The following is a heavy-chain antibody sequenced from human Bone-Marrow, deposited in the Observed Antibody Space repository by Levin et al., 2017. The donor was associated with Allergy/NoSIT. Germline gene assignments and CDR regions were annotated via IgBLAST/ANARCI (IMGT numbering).Heavy chain of an antibody. J-gene: IGHJ3*02. V-gene: IGHV3-7*01. CDR3: ARDSLLASYYYDSSDEPGAFDI. CDR2: IKQDGSEK. Sequence: GGSLRLSCAASGFTFSSYWMSWVRQAPGKGLEWVANIKQDGSEKYYVDSVKGRFTISRDNAKNSLYLQMNSLRAEDTAVYYCARDSLLASYYYDSSDEPGAFDIWGQGTMVTVSS. D-gene: IGHD3-22*01. CDR1: GFTFSSYW.